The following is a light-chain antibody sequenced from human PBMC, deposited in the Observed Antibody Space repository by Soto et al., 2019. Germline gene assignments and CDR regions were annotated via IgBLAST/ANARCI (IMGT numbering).Light chain of an antibody. CDR1: QSVSSN. V-gene: IGKV3-15*01. CDR2: GAS. Sequence: EIGMTQSPATLSVTPGERATLSCRASQSVSSNLAWYQQKPGQAPRLLIYGASTRATGIPARFSGSGSGTEFTLTISSLQSEDFAVYYCQQYNNLPRKTFGQGTKVDIK. J-gene: IGKJ1*01. CDR3: QQYNNLPRKT.